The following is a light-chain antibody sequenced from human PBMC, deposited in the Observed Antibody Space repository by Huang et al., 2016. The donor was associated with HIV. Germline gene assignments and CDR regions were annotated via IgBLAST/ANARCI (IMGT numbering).Light chain of an antibody. CDR3: QQFNHYPLT. Sequence: QLTQSPSSLSASVGDRVTSTCRASQGISNTLAWYQQKPGKAPKLLIYDASSLQTGAPSRFSGSGSVTDFTLTISSLQPEDCATYYCQQFNHYPLTFGGGTKVEIE. V-gene: IGKV1D-13*01. CDR1: QGISNT. J-gene: IGKJ4*01. CDR2: DAS.